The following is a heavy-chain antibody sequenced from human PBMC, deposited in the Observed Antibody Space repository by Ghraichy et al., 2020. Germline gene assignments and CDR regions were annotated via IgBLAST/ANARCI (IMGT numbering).Heavy chain of an antibody. V-gene: IGHV1-8*01. CDR3: AKVRWWELLFTDC. CDR2: MNPNSGNT. Sequence: ASVKVSCKASGYTFTSYDINWVRQATGQGLEWMGWMNPNSGNTGYAQKFQGRVTMTRNTSISTAYMELSSLRSEDTAVYYCAKVRWWELLFTDCWGQGTLVTVSS. J-gene: IGHJ4*02. CDR1: GYTFTSYD. D-gene: IGHD1-26*01.